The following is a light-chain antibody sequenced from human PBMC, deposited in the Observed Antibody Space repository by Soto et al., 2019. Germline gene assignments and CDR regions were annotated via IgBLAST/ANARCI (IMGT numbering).Light chain of an antibody. Sequence: DIQMTQSPSSISASVGDRVTITCRASQPISSWLAWYQQVPGQAPYLLIYPASTLQSGVPSRVSGSGSGTDFTLTINSLQPEDFATYYCQQGYNFPRAFGQGTRVEI. CDR2: PAS. V-gene: IGKV1-12*01. CDR3: QQGYNFPRA. J-gene: IGKJ1*01. CDR1: QPISSW.